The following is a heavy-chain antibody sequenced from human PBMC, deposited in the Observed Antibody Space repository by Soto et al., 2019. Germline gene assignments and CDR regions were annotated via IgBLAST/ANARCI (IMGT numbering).Heavy chain of an antibody. CDR3: ARLLGYCSSTSCYGGAFDI. V-gene: IGHV5-51*01. CDR1: GYSFTSYW. Sequence: GESLKISCKGSGYSFTSYWIGWVRQMHGKGQEWMGIIYPGDSDTRYSPSFQGQVTISADKSISTAYLQWSSLKASDTAMYYCARLLGYCSSTSCYGGAFDIWGQGTMVTVSS. J-gene: IGHJ3*02. CDR2: IYPGDSDT. D-gene: IGHD2-2*01.